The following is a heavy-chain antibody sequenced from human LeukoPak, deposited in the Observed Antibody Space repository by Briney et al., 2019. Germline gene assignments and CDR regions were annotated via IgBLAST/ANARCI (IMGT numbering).Heavy chain of an antibody. CDR3: ARDTSRGSGTRIFDY. J-gene: IGHJ4*02. CDR1: GGSFSGYF. V-gene: IGHV4-34*01. Sequence: SETLSLTCAVYGGSFSGYFWSWIRQPPGKGLEWIGEINHSGSTNYNPSLKSRVTISVDTSKNQFSLKLSSVTAADTAVYYCARDTSRGSGTRIFDYWGQGTLVTVSS. CDR2: INHSGST. D-gene: IGHD3-10*01.